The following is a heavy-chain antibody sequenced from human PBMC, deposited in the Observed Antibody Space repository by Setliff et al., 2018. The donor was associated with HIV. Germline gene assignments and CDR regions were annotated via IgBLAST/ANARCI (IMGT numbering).Heavy chain of an antibody. V-gene: IGHV1-69*13. Sequence: ASVKVSCKASGGSVTTYGITWVRQAPGQGLEWMGGIIPIFGTTKYAQKFQGRVTISADESTRTANMGLSSLTVEDTAVYFCARPWGVLVQPANYFDSWGQGTLVTVSS. J-gene: IGHJ4*02. CDR1: GGSVTTYG. D-gene: IGHD3-10*01. CDR3: ARPWGVLVQPANYFDS. CDR2: IIPIFGTT.